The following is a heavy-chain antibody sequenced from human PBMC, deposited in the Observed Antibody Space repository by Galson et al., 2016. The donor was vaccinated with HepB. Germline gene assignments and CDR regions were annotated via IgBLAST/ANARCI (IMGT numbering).Heavy chain of an antibody. D-gene: IGHD2-15*01. CDR1: GFTFSTYG. Sequence: SLRLSCAASGFTFSTYGMHWVRQAPGKGLEWVAGIWNDGTNKYYADSVKGRFTISRDNSNNTLYLQMKSLRAEDTAVYNCARDRRYCSGGTCNYFYFGMDVWGLGTTVTVSS. J-gene: IGHJ6*02. CDR2: IWNDGTNK. CDR3: ARDRRYCSGGTCNYFYFGMDV. V-gene: IGHV3-33*01.